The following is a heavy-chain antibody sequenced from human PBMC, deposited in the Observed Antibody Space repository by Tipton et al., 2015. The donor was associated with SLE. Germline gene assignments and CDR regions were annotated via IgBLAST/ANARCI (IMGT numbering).Heavy chain of an antibody. V-gene: IGHV4-59*01. J-gene: IGHJ4*02. CDR3: ARVNWGHDC. D-gene: IGHD7-27*01. CDR2: IYYSGST. Sequence: TLSLTCTVSGASISSYYWSWIRQPPGKGLEWIGYIYYSGSTNYNPSLKSRVTISVDTSKNQFSLKLSSVTAADTAVYYCARVNWGHDCWGQGTLVTVSS. CDR1: GASISSYY.